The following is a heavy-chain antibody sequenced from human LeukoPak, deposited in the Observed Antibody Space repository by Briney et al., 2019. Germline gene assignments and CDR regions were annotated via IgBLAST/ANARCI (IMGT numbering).Heavy chain of an antibody. J-gene: IGHJ6*03. CDR1: GYSISSGYY. CDR2: IYHSRST. Sequence: SETLSLTCTVSGYSISSGYYWGWIRQPPGKGLEWIGSIYHSRSTYYNPSLKSRVTISVDTSKNQFSLKLNSVTAADTAVYYCARLGGGNLWFGDTPPPRIYYYYMDVWGKGTTVTISS. V-gene: IGHV4-38-2*02. CDR3: ARLGGGNLWFGDTPPPRIYYYYMDV. D-gene: IGHD3-10*01.